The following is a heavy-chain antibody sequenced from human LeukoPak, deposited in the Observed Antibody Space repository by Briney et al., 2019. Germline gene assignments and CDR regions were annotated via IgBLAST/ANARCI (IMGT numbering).Heavy chain of an antibody. CDR2: MSYDGTNK. D-gene: IGHD1-26*01. V-gene: IGHV3-30*03. Sequence: GGSLRLSCAASGFTFSNYGMHWVRQAPGKGLEWVAVMSYDGTNKYYADSVKGRFTISRDNSKNTLYLQMNSLRAEDTAVYYCARGGSYLSAFDIWGQGTMVTVSS. CDR3: ARGGSYLSAFDI. CDR1: GFTFSNYG. J-gene: IGHJ3*02.